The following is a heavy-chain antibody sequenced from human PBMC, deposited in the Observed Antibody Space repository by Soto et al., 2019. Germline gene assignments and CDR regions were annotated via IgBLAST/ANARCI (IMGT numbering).Heavy chain of an antibody. D-gene: IGHD1-26*01. CDR2: IYYSGST. V-gene: IGHV4-61*01. CDR3: ARVLGSYHHFAY. Sequence: QVQLQESGPGLVKPSETLSLTCTVSGGSVSSDSYYWSWIRQPPGKGLEWIGYIYYSGSTSYNPSLKSRVTISVATANPQFSPNVSSVNAAYTAVYYCARVLGSYHHFAYWGQGTLVTVSA. J-gene: IGHJ4*02. CDR1: GGSVSSDSYY.